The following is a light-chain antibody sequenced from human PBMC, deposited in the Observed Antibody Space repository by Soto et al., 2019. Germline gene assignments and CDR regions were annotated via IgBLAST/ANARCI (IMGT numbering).Light chain of an antibody. V-gene: IGLV2-14*01. CDR1: SSDVGGYNY. Sequence: QSALTQPASVSGSPGQSITISCTGASSDVGGYNYVSWYQQHPGKAPKLMIYDVRNRPSGVSNRFSGSKSGNAASLTISGLQAEDEADYYCSSYSSITAVVFGGGTKLTVL. CDR3: SSYSSITAVV. J-gene: IGLJ2*01. CDR2: DVR.